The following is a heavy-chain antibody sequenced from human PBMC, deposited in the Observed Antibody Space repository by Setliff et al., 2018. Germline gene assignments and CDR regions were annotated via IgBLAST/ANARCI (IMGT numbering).Heavy chain of an antibody. Sequence: SVKVSCKASGGAFSNYGITWVRQAPGQGLEWMGGIIPIFGTTTYAQKFLGRVTITTDESSSTGYMELSSLRSDDTAVYYCAREGVDTRSSTDYRYYMDVWGKGTTVTSP. D-gene: IGHD5-18*01. CDR3: AREGVDTRSSTDYRYYMDV. J-gene: IGHJ6*03. CDR1: GGAFSNYG. CDR2: IIPIFGTT. V-gene: IGHV1-69*05.